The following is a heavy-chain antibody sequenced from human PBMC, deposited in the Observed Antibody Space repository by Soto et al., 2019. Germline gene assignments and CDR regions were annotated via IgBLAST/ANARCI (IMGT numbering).Heavy chain of an antibody. Sequence: PGGSLRLSCAASGFTFSSYAMHWVRQAPGKGLEWVAVISYDGSNKYYADSVKGRFTISRDNSKNTLYLQMNSLRAEDTAVYYCARDPYSSSSRRKYYYYGMDVWGQGTTVTVSS. V-gene: IGHV3-30-3*01. CDR1: GFTFSSYA. CDR3: ARDPYSSSSRRKYYYYGMDV. J-gene: IGHJ6*02. D-gene: IGHD6-6*01. CDR2: ISYDGSNK.